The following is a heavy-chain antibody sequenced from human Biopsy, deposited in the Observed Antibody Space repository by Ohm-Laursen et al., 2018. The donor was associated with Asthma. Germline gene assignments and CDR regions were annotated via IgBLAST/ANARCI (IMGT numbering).Heavy chain of an antibody. Sequence: SLRLSCAASGFTFSSYGMHWVRQAPGKGLEWVAVISYDGSNKYYADSVKGRFTISRDNSKNTLYLQMNSLRAEDTAVYYCASQSSGPDFWSGYYCFDYWGQGTLVTVSS. D-gene: IGHD3-3*01. J-gene: IGHJ4*02. V-gene: IGHV3-30*03. CDR1: GFTFSSYG. CDR3: ASQSSGPDFWSGYYCFDY. CDR2: ISYDGSNK.